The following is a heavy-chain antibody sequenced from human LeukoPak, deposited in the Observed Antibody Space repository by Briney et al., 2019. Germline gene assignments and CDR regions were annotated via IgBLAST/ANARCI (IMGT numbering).Heavy chain of an antibody. Sequence: GGSLRLSCAASGFTFSSYAMSWVRQAPGKGLEWVSAISGSGGSTYYADSVKGRFTISRDNSKNTLYLQMNSLRAEDTAVYYCAKGPTQFVDTAMVVVYWGQGTLVTVSS. CDR3: AKGPTQFVDTAMVVVY. CDR1: GFTFSSYA. CDR2: ISGSGGST. V-gene: IGHV3-23*01. D-gene: IGHD5-18*01. J-gene: IGHJ4*02.